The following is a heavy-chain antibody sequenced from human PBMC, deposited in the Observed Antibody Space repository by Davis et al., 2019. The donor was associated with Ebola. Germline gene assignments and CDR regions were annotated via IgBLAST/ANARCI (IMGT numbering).Heavy chain of an antibody. V-gene: IGHV4-34*01. Sequence: MPSETLSLTCAVYRGSFSGYYWSWIRQPPGKGLEWIGEINHSGSTNYNPSLKSRVTISVDTSKNQFSLKLSSVTAADTAVYYCAAYSSGWYVRAFDIWGQGTMVTVSS. J-gene: IGHJ3*02. CDR3: AAYSSGWYVRAFDI. CDR1: RGSFSGYY. D-gene: IGHD6-19*01. CDR2: INHSGST.